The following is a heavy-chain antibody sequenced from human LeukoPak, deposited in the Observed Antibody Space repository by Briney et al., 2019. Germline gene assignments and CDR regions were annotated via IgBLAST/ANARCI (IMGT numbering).Heavy chain of an antibody. Sequence: GGSLRHSCAASGFTFSSYSMNWVPQAPGNGLEWVSSISSSSSYIYYAVSVKGRFTISRDNAKNSLYLQMTSLRAEDTPVSYCSRNYYYFVFWGQETLVTVSS. CDR2: ISSSSSYI. J-gene: IGHJ4*02. D-gene: IGHD3-10*01. V-gene: IGHV3-21*01. CDR1: GFTFSSYS. CDR3: SRNYYYFVF.